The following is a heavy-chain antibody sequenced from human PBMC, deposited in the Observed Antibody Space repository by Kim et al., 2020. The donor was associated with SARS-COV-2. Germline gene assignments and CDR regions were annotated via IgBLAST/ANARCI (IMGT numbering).Heavy chain of an antibody. Sequence: SGPTLVNPTQTLTLTCTFSGFSLNTSGVSVGWIRQPPGKALECLALIYWDDDKRYSPSLKSRLTITKDTSKKQVVLTMTNMDPVDTGTYYCAHSRGWQWLVQSWFDPWGQGTLVTVSS. J-gene: IGHJ5*02. CDR3: AHSRGWQWLVQSWFDP. D-gene: IGHD6-19*01. V-gene: IGHV2-5*02. CDR1: GFSLNTSGVS. CDR2: IYWDDDK.